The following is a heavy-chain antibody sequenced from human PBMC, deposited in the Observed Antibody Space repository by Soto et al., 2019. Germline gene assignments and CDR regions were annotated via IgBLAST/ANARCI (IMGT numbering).Heavy chain of an antibody. Sequence: QVQLVESGGGVVQPGRSLRLSCAASGFTFSSYAMHWVRQAPGKGLEWVAVISYDGSNKYYANSVKGRFTISRDNSKNPLYLLVHSLGAGDTAVYYGAREPASEGGSGSSRCDSDLWGRGTLVTVSS. V-gene: IGHV3-30-3*01. J-gene: IGHJ2*01. CDR1: GFTFSSYA. D-gene: IGHD6-13*01. CDR2: ISYDGSNK. CDR3: AREPASEGGSGSSRCDSDL.